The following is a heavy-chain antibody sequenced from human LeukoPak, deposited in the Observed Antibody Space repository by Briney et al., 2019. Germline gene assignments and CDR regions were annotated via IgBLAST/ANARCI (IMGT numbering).Heavy chain of an antibody. V-gene: IGHV4-59*01. CDR3: ARGVVVITRTWFDP. J-gene: IGHJ5*02. CDR2: IHYSGST. Sequence: SETLSLTCTVSGGSISSYYWSWIRQPPGKGLEWIGYIHYSGSTNYNPSLKSRVTISVDTSKNQFSLKLSSVTAADTAVYYCARGVVVITRTWFDPWGQGTLVTVSS. D-gene: IGHD3-22*01. CDR1: GGSISSYY.